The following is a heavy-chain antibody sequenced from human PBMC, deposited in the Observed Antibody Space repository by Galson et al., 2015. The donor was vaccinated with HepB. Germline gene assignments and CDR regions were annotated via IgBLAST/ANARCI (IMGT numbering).Heavy chain of an antibody. CDR3: ARHQSPAGRGNNWFDP. J-gene: IGHJ5*02. V-gene: IGHV4-34*01. D-gene: IGHD2-2*01. CDR1: GGSFSTYY. Sequence: TLSLTCAVYGGSFSTYYWSWIRQPPGKGLEWIAQINHSGSTDHNPSLKSRVTISVDTSKNQFSLRLTSVTTADTAVYYCARHQSPAGRGNNWFDPWGQGTLVTVSS. CDR2: INHSGST.